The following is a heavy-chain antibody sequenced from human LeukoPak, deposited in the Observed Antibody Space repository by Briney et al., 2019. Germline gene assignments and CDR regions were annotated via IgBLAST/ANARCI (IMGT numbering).Heavy chain of an antibody. D-gene: IGHD4-11*01. Sequence: PSETLSLTCTVSGYSISSGFYWGWIRPPPGKGLEWVGTFYHSGSTHYNPSLKSRVTISVDTSKNQFSLRLSSVTVADTAVYFCARASYSDYVVNYWGQGILVTVSS. CDR3: ARASYSDYVVNY. J-gene: IGHJ4*02. CDR1: GYSISSGFY. CDR2: FYHSGST. V-gene: IGHV4-38-2*02.